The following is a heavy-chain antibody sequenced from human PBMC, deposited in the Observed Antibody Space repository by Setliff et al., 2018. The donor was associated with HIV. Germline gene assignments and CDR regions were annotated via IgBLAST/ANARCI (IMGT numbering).Heavy chain of an antibody. Sequence: GGSLRLSCAASGFIFSDHWMTWVRQAPGKGLEWVANIKQDGSEKYYVDSVKGRFTISRDNVKNSLYLQMNSLRAEDTAIYFCVRDFLGDGYMDVWGKGTTVTVSS. D-gene: IGHD3-16*01. CDR1: GFIFSDHW. CDR2: IKQDGSEK. J-gene: IGHJ6*03. V-gene: IGHV3-7*03. CDR3: VRDFLGDGYMDV.